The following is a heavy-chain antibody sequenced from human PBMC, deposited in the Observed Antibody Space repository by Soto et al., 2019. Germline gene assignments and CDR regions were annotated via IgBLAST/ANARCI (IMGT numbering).Heavy chain of an antibody. V-gene: IGHV1-2*02. CDR2: INPQTGGT. D-gene: IGHD2-2*01. Sequence: ASGKVPCKASGYSFTGYYIHWVREAPGQGLEWMGWINPQTGGTSYAQKFQGRVTLSRDTYINTAYLELSRLRFDEAAVYFCARERYQVISAGMDVWGQGTTFNVSS. CDR1: GYSFTGYY. CDR3: ARERYQVISAGMDV. J-gene: IGHJ6*02.